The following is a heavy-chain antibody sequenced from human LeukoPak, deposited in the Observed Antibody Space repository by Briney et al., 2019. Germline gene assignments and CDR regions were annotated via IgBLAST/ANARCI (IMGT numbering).Heavy chain of an antibody. CDR2: ISSSGDTT. CDR3: ATDGFCHF. CDR1: GCTFRNFS. V-gene: IGHV3-48*04. D-gene: IGHD3-3*01. J-gene: IGHJ4*02. Sequence: GSLRLSSAASGCTFRNFSRNWVRQAPGKGLQSIAYISSSGDTTYYADPVTGRLTIWRDNDKNSLHLQMNSLRVHDPPLYYYATDGFCHFWRQGPLVTVSS.